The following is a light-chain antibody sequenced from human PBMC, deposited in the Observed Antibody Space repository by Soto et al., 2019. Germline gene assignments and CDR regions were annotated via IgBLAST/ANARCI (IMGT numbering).Light chain of an antibody. J-gene: IGLJ2*01. CDR3: SSYGGSNNLI. CDR1: SSDVGGYNY. Sequence: QSALTQPPSASGSPGQSVTISCTGTSSDVGGYNYVSWYRQHPGKAPKLMIYDVSKRPSGVPDRFSGSKSGNTASLTVSGLQAEDEADYYCSSYGGSNNLIFGGGTQLTVL. CDR2: DVS. V-gene: IGLV2-8*01.